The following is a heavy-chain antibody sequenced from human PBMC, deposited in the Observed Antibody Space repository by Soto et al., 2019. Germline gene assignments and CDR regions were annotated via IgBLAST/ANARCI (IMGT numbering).Heavy chain of an antibody. D-gene: IGHD6-19*01. V-gene: IGHV4-34*01. Sequence: QVQLQQWGAGLLKPSETLSLTCAVYGGSFSGYYWSWIRQPPGKGLEWIGEINHSGSTNYNPSLKSRVTISVDTSKNQFSLNLSSVTAADTAVYYCARGRRGSGWYRFDYWGQGTLVTVSS. CDR3: ARGRRGSGWYRFDY. CDR1: GGSFSGYY. CDR2: INHSGST. J-gene: IGHJ4*02.